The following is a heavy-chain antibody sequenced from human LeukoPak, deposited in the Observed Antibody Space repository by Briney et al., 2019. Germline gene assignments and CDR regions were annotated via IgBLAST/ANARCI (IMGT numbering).Heavy chain of an antibody. CDR3: ASCTSRLRAFDI. Sequence: PGGSLRLSCAASRFTFSSYAMNCVRQAPGKGLEWVSVISGSGVSTYYADSVKGRFTISRDYSKNTLYLKMNSLRAEDTAVYYCASCTSRLRAFDIWGQGTMVTVSS. V-gene: IGHV3-23*01. CDR1: RFTFSSYA. J-gene: IGHJ3*02. CDR2: ISGSGVST. D-gene: IGHD6-25*01.